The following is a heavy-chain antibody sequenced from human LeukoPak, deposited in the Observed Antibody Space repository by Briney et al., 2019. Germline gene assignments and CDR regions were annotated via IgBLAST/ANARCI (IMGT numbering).Heavy chain of an antibody. CDR1: GGSFSGYY. J-gene: IGHJ4*02. CDR2: INHSGST. D-gene: IGHD3-16*02. CDR3: ARGRGYYDYVWGSYRSYYFDY. V-gene: IGHV4-34*01. Sequence: SETLSLTCAVYGGSFSGYYGSWIRQPPGKGLEWIGEINHSGSTNYNPSLKSRVTISVDTSKNQFSLKLSSVTAADTAVYYCARGRGYYDYVWGSYRSYYFDYWGQGTLVTVSS.